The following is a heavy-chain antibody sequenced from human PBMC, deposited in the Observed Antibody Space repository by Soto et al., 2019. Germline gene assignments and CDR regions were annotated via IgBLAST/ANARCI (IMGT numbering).Heavy chain of an antibody. V-gene: IGHV1-3*01. D-gene: IGHD3-3*01. CDR3: TSPHYDFGEGREFDY. J-gene: IGHJ4*02. CDR1: GYTFTSYA. CDR2: INAGNGNT. Sequence: QVQLVQSGAEVKKPGASVKVSCKASGYTFTSYAMHWVRQAPGQRLEWMGWINAGNGNTKYSQKFQGRVTITRDTFASTAYMELSSLRSEDTAVYYCTSPHYDFGEGREFDYWGQGTLVTVSS.